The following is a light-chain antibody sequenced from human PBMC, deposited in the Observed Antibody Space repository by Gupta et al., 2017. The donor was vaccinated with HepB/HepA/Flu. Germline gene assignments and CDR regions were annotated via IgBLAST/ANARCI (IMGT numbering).Light chain of an antibody. J-gene: IGLJ3*02. V-gene: IGLV3-21*03. CDR2: DDS. CDR1: NIASKS. Sequence: SFVLPQPPSVSVAPGKTARITCGGNNIASKSVHWYQQKPGQSPVLVDEDDSDRPAGLPERSAASNSGTNATPPTSRVEAGDEADDYCQESDSNSDGVFGGGTKLTVL. CDR3: QESDSNSDGV.